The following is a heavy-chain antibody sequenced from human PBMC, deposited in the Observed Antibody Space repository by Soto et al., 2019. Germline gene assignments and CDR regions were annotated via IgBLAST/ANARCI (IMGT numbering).Heavy chain of an antibody. CDR1: GYIFIHCF. CDR3: ARSLGETTSLFDY. CDR2: INPRGGTT. D-gene: IGHD1-26*01. Sequence: QVQLVQSGAEMKQPGASVKLSCQASGYIFIHCFMHWVRQAPGQGLEWMGGINPRGGTTTYAQKFQGRVTVTRDTSTSTVYMELSSLGSGDTAMYYCARSLGETTSLFDYWGQGSLVTVSA. V-gene: IGHV1-46*01. J-gene: IGHJ4*02.